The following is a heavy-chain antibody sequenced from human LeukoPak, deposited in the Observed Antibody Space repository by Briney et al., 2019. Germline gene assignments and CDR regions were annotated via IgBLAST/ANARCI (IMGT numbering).Heavy chain of an antibody. V-gene: IGHV4-39*01. CDR1: GGSISSSSYY. Sequence: PSETLSLTCTVSGGSISSSSYYWGWIRQPPGKGLGWIGSIYYSGSTYYNPSLKSRVTISVDTSKNQFSLKLSSVTAADTAVYYCARSTLGMVRGAFGAFDIWGQGTMVTVSS. CDR3: ARSTLGMVRGAFGAFDI. D-gene: IGHD3-10*01. J-gene: IGHJ3*02. CDR2: IYYSGST.